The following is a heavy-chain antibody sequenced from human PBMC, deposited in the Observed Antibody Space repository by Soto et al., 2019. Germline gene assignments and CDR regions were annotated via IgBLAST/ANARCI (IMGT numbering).Heavy chain of an antibody. CDR3: TRDIRFGEPDFDY. CDR1: GFTFGDYA. J-gene: IGHJ4*02. Sequence: GVLRLSCAASGFTFGDYAMSWVRQAPGKGLEWVGFIRSKAYGGTTEYAASVKGRFTISRDDSKSIAYLQMNSLKTEDTAVYYCTRDIRFGEPDFDYWGQGTLVTVSS. CDR2: IRSKAYGGTT. V-gene: IGHV3-49*04. D-gene: IGHD3-10*01.